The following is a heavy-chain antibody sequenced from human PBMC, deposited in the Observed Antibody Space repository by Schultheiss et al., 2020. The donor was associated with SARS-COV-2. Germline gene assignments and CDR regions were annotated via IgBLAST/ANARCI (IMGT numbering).Heavy chain of an antibody. CDR1: GGSIGSYY. CDR3: ARLRYDSSGYAFDY. Sequence: SETLSLTCSVSGGSIGSYYWSWIRQPPGKGLEWIGYISDTGITNYNPSLKSRVTISIDTSKNQFSLNLRSVTAADTAMYYCARLRYDSSGYAFDYWGQGTLVTVSS. V-gene: IGHV4-59*01. J-gene: IGHJ4*02. CDR2: ISDTGIT. D-gene: IGHD3-22*01.